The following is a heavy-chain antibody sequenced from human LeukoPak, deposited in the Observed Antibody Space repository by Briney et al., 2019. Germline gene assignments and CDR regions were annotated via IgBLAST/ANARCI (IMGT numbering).Heavy chain of an antibody. D-gene: IGHD3-10*02. CDR3: ARVRTASMLGVTSWFDP. CDR1: GGSISSDN. Sequence: SAALSLTCTDSGGSISSDNWSWIREPVGKGLEWIGRIYTSGSTNYNPSLKSRVTMSVDTSKNQFSLKLSSVTAADTAVYYCARVRTASMLGVTSWFDPWGQGTLVTVSS. CDR2: IYTSGST. V-gene: IGHV4-4*07. J-gene: IGHJ5*02.